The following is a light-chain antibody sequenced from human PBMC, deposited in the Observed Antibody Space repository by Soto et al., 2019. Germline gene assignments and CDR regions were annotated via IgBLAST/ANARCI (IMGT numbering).Light chain of an antibody. Sequence: DIQMTQSPSSVSASVGDRVTITCRASQGINSWLAWYQQKPGKAPNLLIYTASSLQSGVPSRFSGSRSGPDFTLTISSLQPEDFATYYCQQSYSSPPTFGQGTKVDIK. CDR2: TAS. CDR1: QGINSW. J-gene: IGKJ1*01. V-gene: IGKV1-12*01. CDR3: QQSYSSPPT.